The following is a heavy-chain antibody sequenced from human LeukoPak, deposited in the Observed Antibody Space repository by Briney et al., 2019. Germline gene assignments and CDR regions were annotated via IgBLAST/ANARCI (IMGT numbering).Heavy chain of an antibody. J-gene: IGHJ5*02. V-gene: IGHV4-34*01. CDR3: ARGLLRITMVRGVTRNWFDP. CDR2: INHSGST. CDR1: GGSFSGYY. D-gene: IGHD3-10*01. Sequence: SSETLSLTCAVYGGSFSGYYWSWIRQPPGKGLEWIGEINHSGSTNYNPSLKSRVTISVDTSKNQFSLKLSSVTAADTAVYYCARGLLRITMVRGVTRNWFDPWGQGTLVTVSS.